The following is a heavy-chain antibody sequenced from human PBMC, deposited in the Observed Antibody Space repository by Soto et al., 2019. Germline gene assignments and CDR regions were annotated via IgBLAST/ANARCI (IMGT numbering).Heavy chain of an antibody. D-gene: IGHD3-16*01. CDR1: GFSLSNARMG. J-gene: IGHJ6*02. V-gene: IGHV2-26*01. CDR2: IFSNDEK. Sequence: QVTLKESGPVLVKPTETLTLTCTVSGFSLSNARMGVSWIRQPPGKGLEWLAHIFSNDEKSYSTSLKSRLTISKDTSKSQVVLTMTNMDPVDTATYYCARISGPPGGAPQGMDVWGQGTTVTVSS. CDR3: ARISGPPGGAPQGMDV.